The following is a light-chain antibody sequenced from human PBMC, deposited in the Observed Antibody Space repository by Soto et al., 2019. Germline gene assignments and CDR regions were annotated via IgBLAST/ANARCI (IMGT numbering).Light chain of an antibody. J-gene: IGLJ2*01. CDR1: SSNIGAGYD. CDR3: SSYTSSNTLI. CDR2: GNS. Sequence: QSVLTQPPSVSGAPGQRVTISCTGSSSNIGAGYDVHWYQQLPGTAPKRLIYGNSNRPSGVSNRFSGSKSGNTASLTISGLQAEDEADYYCSSYTSSNTLIFGGG. V-gene: IGLV1-40*01.